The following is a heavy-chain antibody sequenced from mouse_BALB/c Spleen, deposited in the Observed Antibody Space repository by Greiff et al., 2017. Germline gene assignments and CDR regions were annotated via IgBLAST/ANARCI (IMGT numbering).Heavy chain of an antibody. CDR1: GYSITSDYA. CDR3: ARAIYYGNPRGAMDY. CDR2: ISYSGST. J-gene: IGHJ4*01. Sequence: DVKLQESGPGLVKPSQSLSLTCTVTGYSITSDYAWNWIRQFPGNKLEWMGYISYSGSTSYNPSLKSRISITRDTSKNQFFLQLNSVTTEDTATYYCARAIYYGNPRGAMDYWGQGTSVTVSS. D-gene: IGHD2-1*01. V-gene: IGHV3-2*02.